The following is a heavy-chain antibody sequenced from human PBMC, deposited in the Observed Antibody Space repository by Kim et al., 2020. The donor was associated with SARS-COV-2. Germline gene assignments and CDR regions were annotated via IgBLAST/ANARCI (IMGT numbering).Heavy chain of an antibody. Sequence: ISDRGVRTHAASAVKDRFTISRDNSKSTLFLQMNSLRAEDTAVYYCEASDYWGQGSLVTVSS. CDR3: EASDY. V-gene: IGHV3-23*01. CDR2: ISDRGVRT. J-gene: IGHJ4*02.